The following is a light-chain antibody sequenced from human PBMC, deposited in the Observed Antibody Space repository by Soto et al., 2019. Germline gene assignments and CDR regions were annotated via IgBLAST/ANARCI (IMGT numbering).Light chain of an antibody. J-gene: IGKJ5*01. CDR2: GAS. Sequence: DIHLTQSPSFLPASVGDSVTITCRASQGIFSYLAWYQQKPGKAPELLIYGASTLQSGVPSRFSGRGSGKEFTLTISSLQAEDVATYFCQQLNNYPPTFGQGTRLEIK. CDR1: QGIFSY. CDR3: QQLNNYPPT. V-gene: IGKV1-9*01.